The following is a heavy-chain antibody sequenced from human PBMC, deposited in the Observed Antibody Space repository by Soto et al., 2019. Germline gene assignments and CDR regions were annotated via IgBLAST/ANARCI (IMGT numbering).Heavy chain of an antibody. CDR2: ISSSGSTI. CDR1: GFTFSSYE. CDR3: ARGDTIFGVVIYYYYGMDV. V-gene: IGHV3-48*03. J-gene: IGHJ6*02. Sequence: GGSLRLSCAASGFTFSSYEMNWVRQAPGKGLEWVSYISSSGSTIYYADSVKGRFTISRDNDKNSLYLQMNSLRAEDAAVYYCARGDTIFGVVIYYYYGMDVWGQGTTVTVSS. D-gene: IGHD3-3*01.